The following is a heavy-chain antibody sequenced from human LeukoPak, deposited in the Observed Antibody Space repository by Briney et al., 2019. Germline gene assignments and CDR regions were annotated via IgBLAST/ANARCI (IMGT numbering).Heavy chain of an antibody. V-gene: IGHV1-69*13. Sequence: ASVKVSCKASGGTFSSYAISWVRQAPGQGLEWMGGIIPIFGTANYAQKFQGRVTITADESTSTAYMELSSLRSEDTAVYYCASVAADWGYYYYMDVWGKGTTVTISS. CDR1: GGTFSSYA. CDR3: ASVAADWGYYYYMDV. CDR2: IIPIFGTA. D-gene: IGHD6-13*01. J-gene: IGHJ6*03.